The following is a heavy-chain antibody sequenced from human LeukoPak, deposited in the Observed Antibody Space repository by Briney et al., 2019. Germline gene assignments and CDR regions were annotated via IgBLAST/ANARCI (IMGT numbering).Heavy chain of an antibody. V-gene: IGHV3-30*04. Sequence: GRSLRLSCAASGFIFSTYAMNWVRQAPGKGLEWVAVISDDGRQTYYADSVKGRFTISRDNSKNTVYLQMNSLRDEDSATYYCARVYLERLTAGYFDHWGQGTLVTVSP. CDR3: ARVYLERLTAGYFDH. D-gene: IGHD2-8*01. J-gene: IGHJ4*02. CDR2: ISDDGRQT. CDR1: GFIFSTYA.